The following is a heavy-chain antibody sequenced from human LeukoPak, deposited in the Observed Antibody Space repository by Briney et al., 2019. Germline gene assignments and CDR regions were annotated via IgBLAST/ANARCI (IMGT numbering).Heavy chain of an antibody. CDR2: IRSNGDTT. V-gene: IGHV3-23*01. D-gene: IGHD3-22*01. J-gene: IGHJ4*02. CDR1: GFNFRNYA. Sequence: GGSLRLSCEASGFNFRNYAMRWVRQSPDKGLEWISMIRSNGDTTHYSDSVRGRFSISRDNSKNTVYLQMNSLRVEDTAVYYCARATENFYDTSGYLYWGLGTLVTVSS. CDR3: ARATENFYDTSGYLY.